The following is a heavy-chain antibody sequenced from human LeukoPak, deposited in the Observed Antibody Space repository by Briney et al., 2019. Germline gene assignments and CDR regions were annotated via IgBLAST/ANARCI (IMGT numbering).Heavy chain of an antibody. V-gene: IGHV3-30*04. CDR2: ISHDGSNK. D-gene: IGHD5-12*01. CDR1: GFTLSSYA. CDR3: ARAINRDSGYAFDY. J-gene: IGHJ4*02. Sequence: GGSLRLSCAASGFTLSSYAMHWVRQAPGKGLEWVAVISHDGSNKNYPDSVKGRFTISRDNSKNTLYLQTNSLRAEDTAVYYCARAINRDSGYAFDYWGPGTLVTVSS.